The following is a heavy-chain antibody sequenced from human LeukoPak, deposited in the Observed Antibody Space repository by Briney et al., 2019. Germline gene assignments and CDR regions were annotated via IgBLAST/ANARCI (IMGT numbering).Heavy chain of an antibody. CDR1: GFTFSSYA. D-gene: IGHD2-15*01. J-gene: IGHJ4*02. CDR2: FRGSGGST. Sequence: GGSRRLSCAASGFTFSSYAMSWVRQAPGRGLGWSQLFRGSGGSTNYADSVKGRFTISRDNSKNTLYLQMNSLRAEDTAVFYCAKTGVGYCTGGSCSAADYWGQGTLVTVSS. V-gene: IGHV3-23*01. CDR3: AKTGVGYCTGGSCSAADY.